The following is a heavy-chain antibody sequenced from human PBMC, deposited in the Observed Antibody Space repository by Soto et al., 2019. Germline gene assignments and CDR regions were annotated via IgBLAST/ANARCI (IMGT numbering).Heavy chain of an antibody. D-gene: IGHD1-26*01. CDR2: IYYSGST. CDR1: GGSVSSGGYY. Sequence: SETLSLTCSVSGGSVSSGGYYWSWIRQPPGKGLEWIGYIYYSGSTNYNPSLKSRVTISVAPSENQFYLKLSSVTSGDTAVYCCERDRYRGSFDYRSQRTPVPVSS. J-gene: IGHJ4*02. CDR3: ERDRYRGSFDY. V-gene: IGHV4-61*08.